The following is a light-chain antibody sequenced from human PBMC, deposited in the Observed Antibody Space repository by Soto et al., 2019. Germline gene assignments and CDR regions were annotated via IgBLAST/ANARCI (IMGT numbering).Light chain of an antibody. Sequence: QSVLXQPPSASGSPGRSVTISCTGTSSDVGAYDYVSWYQQHPGKAPKLMIYEINKRPSGVPDRFSGSKSGNTASLTVSGLQAEDEADYYCSSFAGSNNFPYVFGTGTKVTVL. CDR1: SSDVGAYDY. V-gene: IGLV2-8*01. CDR3: SSFAGSNNFPYV. CDR2: EIN. J-gene: IGLJ1*01.